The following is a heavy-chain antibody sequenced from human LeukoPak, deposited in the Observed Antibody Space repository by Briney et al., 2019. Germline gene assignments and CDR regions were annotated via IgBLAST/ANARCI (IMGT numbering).Heavy chain of an antibody. CDR1: GFTVSSNY. D-gene: IGHD6-13*01. CDR2: IKRKTNGETT. J-gene: IGHJ4*02. V-gene: IGHV3-15*01. Sequence: GGSLRLSCAASGFTVSSNYMTWVRQAPGKGLEWVARIKRKTNGETTDYAAPVKGRFTISRDDAKNTLVLQMNSLETEDTAVYYCTTSVRLGAGGVDYWGQGTLVTVSS. CDR3: TTSVRLGAGGVDY.